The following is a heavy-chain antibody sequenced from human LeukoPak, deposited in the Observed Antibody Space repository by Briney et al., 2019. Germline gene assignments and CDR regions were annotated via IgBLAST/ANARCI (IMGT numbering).Heavy chain of an antibody. CDR3: ARHRGWSEGHDYYYYMDV. Sequence: SQTLSLTCAISGDSVSSNSAAWNWIRQSPSRGLEWLGRTYYRSKWYNDYAVSVKSRITINPDTSKNQFSLQLNSVTPEDTAVYYCARHRGWSEGHDYYYYMDVWGKGTTVTISS. CDR2: TYYRSKWYN. J-gene: IGHJ6*03. CDR1: GDSVSSNSAA. V-gene: IGHV6-1*01. D-gene: IGHD6-19*01.